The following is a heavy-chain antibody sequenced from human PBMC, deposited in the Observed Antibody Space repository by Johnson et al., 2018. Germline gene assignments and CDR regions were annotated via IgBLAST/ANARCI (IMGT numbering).Heavy chain of an antibody. V-gene: IGHV3-21*04. J-gene: IGHJ6*02. D-gene: IGHD4-17*01. CDR1: GFTFSSYS. CDR2: ISSSSSYI. Sequence: VQLVQSGGGLVKPGGSLRLSCAASGFTFSSYSMNWVRQAPGKGLEWVSSISSSSSYIYYADSVKGRFTISRDNSKNTLYLQMNSLRAEDTAVYYCAKCYGDYVYYYYGMDVWGQGTTVTVSS. CDR3: AKCYGDYVYYYYGMDV.